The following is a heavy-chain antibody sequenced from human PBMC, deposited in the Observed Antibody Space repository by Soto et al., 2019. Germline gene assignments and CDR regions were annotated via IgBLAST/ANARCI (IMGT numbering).Heavy chain of an antibody. CDR1: GFTFSDYY. CDR3: ARDVVGLDY. Sequence: QVQLVESGGGLVQPGGSLRLSCAASGFTFSDYYMSWIRQAPGKGLECVSYISSRGSTIYYADSVKGRFTISRDNAKNSLCLQMNSLRAYVTAVYSLARDVVGLDYWGEGPLLTVSS. J-gene: IGHJ4*02. CDR2: ISSRGSTI. D-gene: IGHD2-15*01. V-gene: IGHV3-11*01.